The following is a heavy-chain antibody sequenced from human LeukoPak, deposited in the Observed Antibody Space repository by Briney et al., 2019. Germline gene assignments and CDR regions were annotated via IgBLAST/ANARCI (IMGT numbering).Heavy chain of an antibody. CDR2: FDPEDGET. V-gene: IGHV1-24*01. J-gene: IGHJ4*02. CDR3: ATAPRWLQSPFDY. D-gene: IGHD5-24*01. CDR1: GYTLTELS. Sequence: GASVKVSCKVSGYTLTELSMHWVRQAPGKGLEWMGGFDPEDGETIYAQKFRGRVTMTEDTSTDTAYMELSSLRSEDTAVYYCATAPRWLQSPFDYWGQGTLVTVSS.